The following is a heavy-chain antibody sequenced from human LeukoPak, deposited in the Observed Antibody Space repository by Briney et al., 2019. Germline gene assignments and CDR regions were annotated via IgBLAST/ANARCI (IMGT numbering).Heavy chain of an antibody. CDR2: ISYDGSNK. CDR3: AKDPSSGWYGFDY. J-gene: IGHJ4*02. D-gene: IGHD6-19*01. Sequence: GGSLRLSCAASGFTFSSYGTHWVRQAPGKGLEWVAVISYDGSNKYYADSVKGRFTISRDNSKNTLYLQMNSLRAEDTAVYYCAKDPSSGWYGFDYWGQGTLVTVSS. CDR1: GFTFSSYG. V-gene: IGHV3-30*18.